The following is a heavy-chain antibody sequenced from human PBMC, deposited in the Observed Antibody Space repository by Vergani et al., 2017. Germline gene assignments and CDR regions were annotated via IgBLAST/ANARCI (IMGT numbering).Heavy chain of an antibody. CDR2: IIPIFGTA. CDR1: GGTFSSYA. J-gene: IGHJ4*02. Sequence: QVQLVQSGAEVKKPGSSVKVSCKASGGTFSSYAISWVRQAPGQGLEWMGGIIPIFGTANYAQKFQGRVIITADKSTDTAYMELISLRPEDTAVYYCAREGNYYDSTGFGPGVSFGWGPGTLVTVSS. CDR3: AREGNYYDSTGFGPGVSFG. V-gene: IGHV1-69*06. D-gene: IGHD3-22*01.